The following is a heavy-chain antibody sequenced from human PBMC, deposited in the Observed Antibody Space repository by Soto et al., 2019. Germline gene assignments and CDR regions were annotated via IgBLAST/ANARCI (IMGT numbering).Heavy chain of an antibody. CDR2: IYYSGST. Sequence: QLQLQESGPGLVKPSETLSLTCTVSGGSISSSSYYWGWIRQPPGKGLEWIGSIYYSGSTYYNPSTKXRXPXPXXTSKHPFSPRLRSVTAADTAVYYCARRGSGSYSDYWGQGTLVTVSS. CDR3: ARRGSGSYSDY. V-gene: IGHV4-39*01. D-gene: IGHD3-10*01. CDR1: GGSISSSSYY. J-gene: IGHJ4*02.